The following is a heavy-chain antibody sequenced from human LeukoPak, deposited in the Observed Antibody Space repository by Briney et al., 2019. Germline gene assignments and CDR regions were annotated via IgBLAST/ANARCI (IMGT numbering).Heavy chain of an antibody. D-gene: IGHD4-23*01. V-gene: IGHV3-23*01. J-gene: IGHJ5*02. CDR1: GFTFDNYA. CDR3: ATLVTPFLNDWFDP. CDR2: ISGSGGST. Sequence: PGGSLRLSCAASGFTFDNYAMHWVRQAPGKGLEWVSAISGSGGSTYYADSVKGRFTISRDNSKNTLYLQMNSLRAEDTAVYYCATLVTPFLNDWFDPWGQGTLVTVSS.